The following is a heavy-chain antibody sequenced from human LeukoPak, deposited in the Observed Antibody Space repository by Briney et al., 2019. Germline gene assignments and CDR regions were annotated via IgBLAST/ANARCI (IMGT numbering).Heavy chain of an antibody. V-gene: IGHV3-30*04. J-gene: IGHJ4*02. CDR3: ARGLGYCSGGSCYGGSVDY. CDR2: ISYDGSNK. CDR1: GFTFSSYA. D-gene: IGHD2-15*01. Sequence: GGSLRLSCVGSGFTFSSYAMHWVRQAPGKGLEWVAVISYDGSNKYYADSVKGRFTISRDNSKNTLYLQMNSLRAEDTAVYYCARGLGYCSGGSCYGGSVDYWGQGTLVTVSS.